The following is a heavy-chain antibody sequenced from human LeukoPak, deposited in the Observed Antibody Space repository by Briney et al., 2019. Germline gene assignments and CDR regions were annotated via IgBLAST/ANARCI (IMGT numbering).Heavy chain of an antibody. CDR2: IIPILGIP. V-gene: IGHV1-69*10. J-gene: IGHJ1*01. CDR1: GYTFTRYD. CDR3: ARGEQAGLWFGDTAFHH. Sequence: SVKVSCKASGYTFTRYDISWVRQAPGQGLEWMGGIIPILGIPNYAQKFQGRVTITADESTSTANMELSSLRSEDTAVYYCARGEQAGLWFGDTAFHHWGQGTLVTVSS. D-gene: IGHD3-10*01.